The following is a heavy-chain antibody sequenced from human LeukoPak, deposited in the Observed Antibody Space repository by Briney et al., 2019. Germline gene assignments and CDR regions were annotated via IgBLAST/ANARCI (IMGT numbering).Heavy chain of an antibody. CDR3: AREGRRVVRGVIMDYYYGMDV. V-gene: IGHV3-7*01. J-gene: IGHJ6*02. CDR2: IKQDGSEK. D-gene: IGHD3-10*01. CDR1: GFTFSSYW. Sequence: GGSLRLSCAASGFTFSSYWMSWVRQAPGKGLEWVANIKQDGSEKYYVDSVKGRFTISRDNAKNSLYLQMNSLRAEDTAVYYCAREGRRVVRGVIMDYYYGMDVWGQGTTVTVSS.